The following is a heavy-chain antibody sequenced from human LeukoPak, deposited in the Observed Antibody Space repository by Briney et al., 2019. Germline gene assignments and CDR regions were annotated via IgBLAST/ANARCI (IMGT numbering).Heavy chain of an antibody. J-gene: IGHJ4*02. CDR3: ASDFYSGYYRFDC. D-gene: IGHD3-22*01. V-gene: IGHV4-30-2*01. CDR2: IYHSGST. Sequence: PSQTLSLTCTVSGGSISSGGYYWSWIRQPPGKGLEWIGYIYHSGSTYYNPSLKSRITISVDRSKNQFSLKLSSVTAANTAVHYCASDFYSGYYRFDCWGQGTLVTVSS. CDR1: GGSISSGGYY.